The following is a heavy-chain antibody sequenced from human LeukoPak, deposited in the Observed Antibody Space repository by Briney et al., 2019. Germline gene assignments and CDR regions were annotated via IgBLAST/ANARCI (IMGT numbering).Heavy chain of an antibody. CDR2: INPVFGTA. D-gene: IGHD3-9*01. CDR1: GDTFSSYV. V-gene: IGHV1-69*13. J-gene: IGHJ6*02. CDR3: AKTFLTAYDTYFYYYGLDV. Sequence: ASVKVSCKASGDTFSSYVISWVRQAPGQGLEWMGGINPVFGTAHYAQRFQDRVTITADESTSTAYMELSSLRSEDTAVYYCAKTFLTAYDTYFYYYGLDVWGQGTPVTVSS.